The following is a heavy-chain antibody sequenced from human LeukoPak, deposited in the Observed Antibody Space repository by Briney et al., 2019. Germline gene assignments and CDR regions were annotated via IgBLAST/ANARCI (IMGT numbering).Heavy chain of an antibody. CDR3: AREELLRYFDWQRYHYYYGMDV. V-gene: IGHV1-18*01. Sequence: PSGKSSGKALVTPFTALVTSWWGQPLEQGLKWMGGSAPTIVTTNYAQKPQGRVTMTTDTSTSTAYMELRSLRSDDTAVYYCAREELLRYFDWQRYHYYYGMDVWGQGTTVTVSS. CDR1: VTPFTALV. J-gene: IGHJ6*02. D-gene: IGHD3-9*01. CDR2: SAPTIVTT.